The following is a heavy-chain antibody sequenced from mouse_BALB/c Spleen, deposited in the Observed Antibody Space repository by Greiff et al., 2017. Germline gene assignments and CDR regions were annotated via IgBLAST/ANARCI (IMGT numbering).Heavy chain of an antibody. J-gene: IGHJ4*01. V-gene: IGHV5-12-1*01. CDR2: ISSGGGST. CDR1: GFAFSSYD. D-gene: IGHD1-2*01. CDR3: ASDGHFYAMDY. Sequence: EVNVVESGGGLVKPGGSLKLSCAASGFAFSSYDMSWVRQTPEKRLEWVAYISSGGGSTYYPDTVKGRFTISRDNAKNTLYLQMSSLKSEDTAMYYCASDGHFYAMDYWGQGTSVTVSS.